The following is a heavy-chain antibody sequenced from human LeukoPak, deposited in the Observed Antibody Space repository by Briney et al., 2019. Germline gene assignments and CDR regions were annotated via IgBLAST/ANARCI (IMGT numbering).Heavy chain of an antibody. Sequence: GSLRLSCAASGFTFSSYSMNWIRQPPGKGLEWIGSIYYSGSTYYNPSLKSRVTISVDTSKNQFSLKLSSVTAADTAMYYCARDSIYPYSSGWTPYYYYYYGMDVWGQGTTVTVSS. V-gene: IGHV4-39*07. CDR1: GFTFSSYS. D-gene: IGHD6-19*01. CDR3: ARDSIYPYSSGWTPYYYYYYGMDV. J-gene: IGHJ6*02. CDR2: IYYSGST.